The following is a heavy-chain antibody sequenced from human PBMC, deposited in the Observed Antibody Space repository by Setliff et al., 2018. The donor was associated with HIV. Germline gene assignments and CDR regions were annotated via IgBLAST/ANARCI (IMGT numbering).Heavy chain of an antibody. V-gene: IGHV1-46*01. J-gene: IGHJ6*02. Sequence: ASVKVSCKASGVTFTTDPFTWVRQAPGQGLEWMGRIIPSDDNTNYAQKFRGRLTMTRDTSASTVYMELSSLRSVDTAVYYCARDRQALRYFDWQNHYYYGMDVWGQGTTVTVSS. CDR2: IIPSDDNT. D-gene: IGHD3-9*01. CDR3: ARDRQALRYFDWQNHYYYGMDV. CDR1: GVTFTTDP.